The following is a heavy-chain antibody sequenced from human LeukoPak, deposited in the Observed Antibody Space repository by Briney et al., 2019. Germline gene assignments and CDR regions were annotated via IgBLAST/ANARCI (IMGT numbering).Heavy chain of an antibody. J-gene: IGHJ4*02. CDR2: IYPRDGST. V-gene: IGHV1-46*01. CDR3: ARDQEGFDY. CDR1: GYSFTSNY. Sequence: ASVKVSCKASGYSFTSNYIHWVRQAPGQGPEWMGMIYPRDGSTSYAQRFQDRVTVTRDTSTSTVHMELSGLRSEDTAVYYCARDQEGFDYWGQGTLVTVSS.